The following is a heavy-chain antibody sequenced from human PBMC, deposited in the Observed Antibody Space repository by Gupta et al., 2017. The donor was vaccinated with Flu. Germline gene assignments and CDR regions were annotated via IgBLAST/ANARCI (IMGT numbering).Heavy chain of an antibody. V-gene: IGHV3-23*01. CDR2: ISGSGGST. Sequence: EVQLLESGGGLVQPGGSLRLSCAASGFTLRSYPVSWVRQTPGKGLEWVSTISGSGGSTYYADSVKGRFTISRDNSQNTVYLQMNSLRAEDTALFYCAKEEVNYDYWSGAVAGRYDHWGQGTLVTVSS. CDR1: GFTLRSYP. CDR3: AKEEVNYDYWSGAVAGRYDH. D-gene: IGHD3-3*01. J-gene: IGHJ4*02.